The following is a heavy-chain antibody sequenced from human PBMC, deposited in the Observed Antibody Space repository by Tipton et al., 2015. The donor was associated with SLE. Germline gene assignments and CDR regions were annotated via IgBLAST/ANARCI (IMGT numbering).Heavy chain of an antibody. J-gene: IGHJ3*02. CDR3: ARTKSWDDDAFDI. D-gene: IGHD1-26*01. CDR1: NCSISRSRSY. Sequence: TLSLTCIVSNCSISRSRSYWGWIRQPPGKGLEWIGSKYYSGNTDYNPSLRSRVTISVDTSKDQFSLRLSSVTAADTAIYYCARTKSWDDDAFDIWGQGTMVTVSS. V-gene: IGHV4-39*01. CDR2: KYYSGNT.